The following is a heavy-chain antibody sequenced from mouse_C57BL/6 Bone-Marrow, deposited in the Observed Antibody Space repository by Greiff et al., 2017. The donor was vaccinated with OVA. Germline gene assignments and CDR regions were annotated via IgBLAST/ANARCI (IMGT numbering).Heavy chain of an antibody. Sequence: VQLQQSGPGLVKPSQSLSLTCSVTGYSITSGYYWNWIRQFPGNKLEWMGYISYDGSNNYNPSLKNRISITRDTSKNQFFLKLNSVTTEDTATYYCASYDYDFYWYFDVWGTGTTVTVSS. CDR2: ISYDGSN. CDR1: GYSITSGYY. V-gene: IGHV3-6*01. CDR3: ASYDYDFYWYFDV. D-gene: IGHD2-4*01. J-gene: IGHJ1*03.